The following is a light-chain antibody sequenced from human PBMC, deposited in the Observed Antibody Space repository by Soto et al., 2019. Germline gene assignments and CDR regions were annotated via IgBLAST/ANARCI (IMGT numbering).Light chain of an antibody. CDR3: QQYGSSPGFT. J-gene: IGKJ3*01. CDR1: QSVSSSY. V-gene: IGKV3-20*01. Sequence: EIVLTQSPGTLSLSPGERATLSCRASQSVSSSYLAWYQQKPGQAPRLLIYGASSRATGIPDRFSGSGSGTDFTLTIRRLELEDFAVYYCQQYGSSPGFTFGPGTKVDIK. CDR2: GAS.